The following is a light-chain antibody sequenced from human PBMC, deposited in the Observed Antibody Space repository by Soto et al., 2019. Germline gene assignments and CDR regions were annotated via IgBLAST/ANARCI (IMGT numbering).Light chain of an antibody. CDR3: GSWDATRSAVV. V-gene: IGLV1-51*01. CDR1: SSNIGNDY. Sequence: QYVLTQPPSISAAAGQKVTISCSGSSSNIGNDYVFWFQQLPGTAPKVVIYDNNLRPSGIPDRFSGSKSGTSATLGITGLQTGDEADYFCGSWDATRSAVVFGGGTKLTVL. CDR2: DNN. J-gene: IGLJ2*01.